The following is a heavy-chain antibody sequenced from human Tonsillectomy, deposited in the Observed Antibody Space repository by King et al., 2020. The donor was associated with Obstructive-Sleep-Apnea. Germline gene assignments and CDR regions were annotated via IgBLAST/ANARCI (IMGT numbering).Heavy chain of an antibody. CDR2: IKSDGSST. Sequence: VQLVQSGGGLVQPGGSLRLSCAASGFTFSTYWMHWVRQAPGKGLVWVSRIKSDGSSTNYADSVKGRFTISRDNAKNTLYLQMNSLRAEDTAVYYCARESEYSGNYYFDYWGQGTLVTVSS. V-gene: IGHV3-74*01. D-gene: IGHD1-26*01. CDR1: GFTFSTYW. J-gene: IGHJ4*02. CDR3: ARESEYSGNYYFDY.